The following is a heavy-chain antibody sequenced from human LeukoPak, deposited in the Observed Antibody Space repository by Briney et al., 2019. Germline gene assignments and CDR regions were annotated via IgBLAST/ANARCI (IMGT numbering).Heavy chain of an antibody. J-gene: IGHJ4*02. CDR1: GFTFSTYW. V-gene: IGHV3-7*01. D-gene: IGHD5-12*01. CDR2: IKQDGSEK. CDR3: ARDASGYALYFDY. Sequence: GGSLRLSCAASGFTFSTYWMSRVRQAPGKGLEWVANIKQDGSEKYYVDSVKGRFTISRDNAKKSLYLQMNSLRAEDTAVYYCARDASGYALYFDYWGQGTLVTVSS.